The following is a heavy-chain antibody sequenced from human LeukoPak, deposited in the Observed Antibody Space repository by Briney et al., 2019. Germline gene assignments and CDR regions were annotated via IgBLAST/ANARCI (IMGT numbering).Heavy chain of an antibody. CDR3: ARESWIRGFDY. V-gene: IGHV4-59*01. CDR2: IYYSGST. J-gene: IGHJ4*02. Sequence: PSETLSLTCTVSGGSISSYYWSWIRQPPGKGLEWIGYIYYSGSTNYNPSLKSRVTISVDTSKNQFSLKLSSVTAADTAVYYCARESWIRGFDYWGQGTLVTVSS. D-gene: IGHD5-18*01. CDR1: GGSISSYY.